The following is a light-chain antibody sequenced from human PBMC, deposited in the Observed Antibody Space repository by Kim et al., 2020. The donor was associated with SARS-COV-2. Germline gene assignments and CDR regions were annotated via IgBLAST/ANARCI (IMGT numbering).Light chain of an antibody. Sequence: SYELTQPPSVSVSPGQTASITCSGDGLEDKFTSWYQQKSGQSPVLVIYQDTKRPSDIPERFSASNSGSTATLTISGTQPMDEADYYCQAWDSSVVVFGGGTQLTVL. CDR1: GLEDKF. CDR2: QDT. CDR3: QAWDSSVVV. J-gene: IGLJ2*01. V-gene: IGLV3-1*01.